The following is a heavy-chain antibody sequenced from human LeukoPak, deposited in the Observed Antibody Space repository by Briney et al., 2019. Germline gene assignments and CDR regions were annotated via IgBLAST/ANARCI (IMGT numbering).Heavy chain of an antibody. CDR2: IYYSGST. CDR3: ARATGGRYSGYDFDY. J-gene: IGHJ4*02. V-gene: IGHV4-59*12. D-gene: IGHD5-12*01. Sequence: SETLSLTCTVSGGSISSYYWSWIRQPPGKGLEWIGYIYYSGSTNYNPSLKSRVTISVDTSKNQFSLKLSSVTAADTAVYYCARATGGRYSGYDFDYWGQGTLVTVSS. CDR1: GGSISSYY.